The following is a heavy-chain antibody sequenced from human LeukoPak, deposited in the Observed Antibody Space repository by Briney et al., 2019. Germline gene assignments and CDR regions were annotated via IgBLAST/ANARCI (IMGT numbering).Heavy chain of an antibody. CDR1: GFTFSSYW. J-gene: IGHJ3*02. CDR3: ARGYCSSPNCYPRLDVFDI. Sequence: GGSLRLSCAASGFTFSSYWMHWVRQAPGKGLVWVSRINSDGSSTSYADSVKGRFTISRDNAKNTLYLQMNSLRAEDTAVYYCARGYCSSPNCYPRLDVFDIWGQGTVVTVSS. V-gene: IGHV3-74*01. D-gene: IGHD2-2*01. CDR2: INSDGSST.